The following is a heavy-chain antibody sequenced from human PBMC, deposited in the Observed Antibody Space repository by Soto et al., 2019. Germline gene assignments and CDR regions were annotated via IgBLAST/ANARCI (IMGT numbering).Heavy chain of an antibody. CDR1: GFTFRNYY. D-gene: IGHD3-22*01. J-gene: IGHJ4*02. Sequence: GGSLRLSCAASGFTFRNYYMHWVRQAPGKGLVWVSRVNSDGSSTMYADSVKGRFTISRDNTKNTVYLQMNSLRAEDTAVYYCAREPYYYDIPADFWGQGTLVTSPQ. V-gene: IGHV3-74*03. CDR2: VNSDGSST. CDR3: AREPYYYDIPADF.